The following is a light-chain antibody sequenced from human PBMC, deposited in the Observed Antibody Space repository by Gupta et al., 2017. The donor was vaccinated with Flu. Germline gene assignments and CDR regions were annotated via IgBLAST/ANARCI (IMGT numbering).Light chain of an antibody. Sequence: TVTITCAVSSGSVASSYDASWYQATPGQAPRTLIYSTNSRSAGVPARFSGSILGNTAALTITGAQADEESDYYGVLDMGSGIYVFGSGTKVTVL. CDR2: STN. V-gene: IGLV8-61*01. CDR3: VLDMGSGIYV. CDR1: SGSVASSYD. J-gene: IGLJ1*01.